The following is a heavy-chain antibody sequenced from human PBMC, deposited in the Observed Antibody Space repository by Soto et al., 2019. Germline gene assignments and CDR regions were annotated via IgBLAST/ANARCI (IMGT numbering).Heavy chain of an antibody. Sequence: SGPTLVNPTETLTLTCTVSGFSLSNARMGVSWFRQPPGKALEWLAHIFSNDEKSYITSLKSRLTISKDTAKSQVVLTMTNMDPVDTATYYCAWIEYSISRFDPWGQGTLVTVSS. D-gene: IGHD6-6*01. CDR3: AWIEYSISRFDP. CDR1: GFSLSNARMG. J-gene: IGHJ5*02. CDR2: IFSNDEK. V-gene: IGHV2-26*01.